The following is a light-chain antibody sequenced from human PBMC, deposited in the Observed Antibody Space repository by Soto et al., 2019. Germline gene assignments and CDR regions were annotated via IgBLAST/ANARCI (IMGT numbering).Light chain of an antibody. V-gene: IGKV3-11*01. CDR2: DAS. CDR1: QSVSSY. CDR3: QQRSNWPPVT. J-gene: IGKJ4*01. Sequence: EIVLTQSPATLSLSPGERATLSCRASQSVSSYLAWYQQKPGQAPRLLIYDASNRATGIPARFSGSGSGTDLPLTISSLEPENCAIYYCQQRSNWPPVTFGGGTKVEIK.